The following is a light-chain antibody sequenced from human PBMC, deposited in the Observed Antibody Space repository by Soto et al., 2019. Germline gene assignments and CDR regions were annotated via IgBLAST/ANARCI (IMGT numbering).Light chain of an antibody. V-gene: IGKV1-5*03. CDR1: QSISSR. J-gene: IGKJ1*01. Sequence: DIQMTQSPSTLSASVGDRVTITCRASQSISSRLAWYQQKPGKVPKLLIYKASSLESGVPSRFSGSGSGTEFTLPISGLQPDDFATYYCQQYDSYSWTFRQGTTVEI. CDR2: KAS. CDR3: QQYDSYSWT.